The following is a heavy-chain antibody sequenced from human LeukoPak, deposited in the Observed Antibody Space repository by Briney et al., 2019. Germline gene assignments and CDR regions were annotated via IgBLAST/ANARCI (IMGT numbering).Heavy chain of an antibody. V-gene: IGHV3-64D*06. Sequence: GGSLRLSCSPSGFPFSSSAMYWARQAPGKGREYVSAFSSDGSSTFYADSVKGRFTISRDNSKNMLYLQMSSLRADDTAVYYCAKTLRYYGSGRGLFDSWGQGILVTVSS. CDR1: GFPFSSSA. J-gene: IGHJ4*02. D-gene: IGHD3-10*01. CDR2: FSSDGSST. CDR3: AKTLRYYGSGRGLFDS.